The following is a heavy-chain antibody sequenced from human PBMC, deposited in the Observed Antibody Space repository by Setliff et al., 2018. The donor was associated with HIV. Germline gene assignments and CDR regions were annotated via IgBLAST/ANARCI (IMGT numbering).Heavy chain of an antibody. CDR2: ISAYNGNT. Sequence: ASVKVSCKASGYTFTSYGISWVRQAPGQGLEWMGWISAYNGNTNYAQKLQGRATMTTDTSTSTAYMELRSLRSDDTAVYYCARYCSGGSCPGRFDPWGQGTLVTVPQ. CDR3: ARYCSGGSCPGRFDP. J-gene: IGHJ5*02. D-gene: IGHD2-15*01. V-gene: IGHV1-18*01. CDR1: GYTFTSYG.